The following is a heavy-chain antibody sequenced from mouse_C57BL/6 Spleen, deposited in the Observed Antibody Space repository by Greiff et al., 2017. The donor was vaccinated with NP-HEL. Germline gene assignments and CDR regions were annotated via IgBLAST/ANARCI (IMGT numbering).Heavy chain of an antibody. V-gene: IGHV1-39*01. CDR3: ARSGANWDVRWYFDV. Sequence: EVQGVESGPELVKPGASVKISCKASGYSFTDYNMNWVKQSNGKSLEWIGVINPNYGTTSYNQKFKGKATLTVDQSSSTAYMQLNSLTSEDSAFYYCARSGANWDVRWYFDVWGTGTTVTVSS. CDR1: GYSFTDYN. CDR2: INPNYGTT. D-gene: IGHD4-1*01. J-gene: IGHJ1*03.